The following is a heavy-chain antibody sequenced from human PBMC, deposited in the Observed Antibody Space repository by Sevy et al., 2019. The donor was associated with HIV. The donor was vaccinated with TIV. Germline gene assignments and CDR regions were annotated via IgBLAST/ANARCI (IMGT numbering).Heavy chain of an antibody. CDR3: ARDGGTMTTPGSFDI. CDR1: GVSISSGAYY. Sequence: SETLSLTYAVSGVSISSGAYYWNWIRQPPGKGLEWIGYIYHTGNTYYNPSLKSRITISLDRSKNQFSLRLSSVTAADTAVYFCARDGGTMTTPGSFDIWGQGTMVTVSS. D-gene: IGHD4-17*01. CDR2: IYHTGNT. V-gene: IGHV4-30-2*01. J-gene: IGHJ3*02.